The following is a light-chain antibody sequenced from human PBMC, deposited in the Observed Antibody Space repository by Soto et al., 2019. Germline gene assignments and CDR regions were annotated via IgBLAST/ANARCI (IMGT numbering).Light chain of an antibody. V-gene: IGKV1-17*03. CDR3: LQHNSYPLT. CDR2: AAS. J-gene: IGKJ4*01. Sequence: DIQMTQSPSAMSASVGDRVTITCRASQDINNYLVWFQQKPGTVPKRLIYAASSLQSGVPSRFSGSRSGTEFTLTISSLQTEDFATYYCLQHNSYPLTFGGGTEVDIK. CDR1: QDINNY.